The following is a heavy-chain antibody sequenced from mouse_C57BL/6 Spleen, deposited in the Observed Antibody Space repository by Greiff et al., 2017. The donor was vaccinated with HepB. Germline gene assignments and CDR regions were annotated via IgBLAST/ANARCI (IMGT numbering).Heavy chain of an antibody. CDR1: GYTFTAFE. D-gene: IGHD4-1*01. CDR2: IDPETGGT. CDR3: TRWLTGFYYFDY. V-gene: IGHV1-15*01. J-gene: IGHJ2*01. Sequence: QVHVKQSGAELVRPGASVTLSCKASGYTFTAFEMHWVKQTPVHGLEWIGAIDPETGGTAYNQKFKGKAILTADKSSSTAYMELRSLTSEDSAVYYCTRWLTGFYYFDYWGQGTTLTVSS.